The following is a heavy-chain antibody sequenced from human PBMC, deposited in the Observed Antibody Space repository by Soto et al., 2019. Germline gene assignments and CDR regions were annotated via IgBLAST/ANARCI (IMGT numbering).Heavy chain of an antibody. CDR2: ISPNGNNV. CDR1: GFTFNIYA. D-gene: IGHD2-15*01. Sequence: PGGSLRLSCGASGFTFNIYAMTWVRQAPGKGLEWVAAISPNGNNVYYADSVTARFTISRDNFRNTVSLQMNSLRAEDTGVYFCAKGMFPRLLPSYSDDWDQGTMGTVSS. V-gene: IGHV3-23*01. CDR3: AKGMFPRLLPSYSDD. J-gene: IGHJ4*02.